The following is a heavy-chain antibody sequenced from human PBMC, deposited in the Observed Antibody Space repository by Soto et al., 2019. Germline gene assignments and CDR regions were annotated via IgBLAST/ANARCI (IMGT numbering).Heavy chain of an antibody. J-gene: IGHJ6*04. D-gene: IGHD5-12*01. CDR1: GGSVSSGSFY. V-gene: IGHV4-61*01. CDR2: FYDSGST. Sequence: SETLSLTCTVSGGSVSSGSFYWSWIRRPPGKGLEWIGYFYDSGSTNYNPSLRSRVTMSVDTSKNQFSLKLSSVTAADTAVYYRAASAPQATNYYYAMDVCAEGTPVTVSS. CDR3: AASAPQATNYYYAMDV.